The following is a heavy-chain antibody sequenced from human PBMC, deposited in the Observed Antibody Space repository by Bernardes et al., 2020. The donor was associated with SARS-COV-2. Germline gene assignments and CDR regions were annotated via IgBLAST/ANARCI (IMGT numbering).Heavy chain of an antibody. CDR2: IYTSGST. D-gene: IGHD5-18*01. J-gene: IGHJ4*02. CDR1: GGSISSGSYY. V-gene: IGHV4-61*09. CDR3: ARGGSYGDFDY. Sequence: SETLSLTCTVSGGSISSGSYYWSWIRQPAGKGLEWIGHIYTSGSTNYNPSLKSRVTISVDTSKNQFSLKLSSVTAADTAVYYCARGGSYGDFDYWGQGTLVTVSS.